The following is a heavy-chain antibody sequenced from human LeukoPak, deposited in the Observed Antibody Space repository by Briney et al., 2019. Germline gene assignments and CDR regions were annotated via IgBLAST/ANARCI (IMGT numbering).Heavy chain of an antibody. J-gene: IGHJ3*02. CDR3: ATHTIAYAFDI. V-gene: IGHV4-4*09. D-gene: IGHD3-10*01. Sequence: PSETLSLTCTVSGGSISSYHWSWIRQPPGKGLEWIGYIYTSGSTNYNPSLKSRVTISVDTSKNQFSLKLSSVTAADTAVYYCATHTIAYAFDIWGQGTMVTVSS. CDR1: GGSISSYH. CDR2: IYTSGST.